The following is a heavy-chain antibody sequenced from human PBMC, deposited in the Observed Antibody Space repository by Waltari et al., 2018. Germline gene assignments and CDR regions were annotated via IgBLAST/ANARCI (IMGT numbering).Heavy chain of an antibody. Sequence: EVQLVETGGGLIQPGGSLRLSCAASGFTVSNNYMSWVRQAPGKGLELVSVIYSGGSTYYAYSVKGRFTISRDNSKNMLYLQMNSLRAEDAAVYYCARDWNGDYYFDNWGQGTLVTVSS. CDR1: GFTVSNNY. V-gene: IGHV3-53*02. CDR3: ARDWNGDYYFDN. CDR2: IYSGGST. J-gene: IGHJ4*02. D-gene: IGHD4-17*01.